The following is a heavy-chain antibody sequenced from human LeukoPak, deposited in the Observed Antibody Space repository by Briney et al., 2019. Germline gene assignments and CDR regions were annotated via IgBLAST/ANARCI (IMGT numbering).Heavy chain of an antibody. Sequence: PGGSLTLSCAASGFTFSSYGMHWVRQAPGKGLEWVAVIWYDGTNKYYADSVKGRFTISRDNSKNTLYLQMNSLRAEDTAVYYCARDRTYCTNGVCYFRAFDIWGQGTMVTVSS. J-gene: IGHJ3*02. V-gene: IGHV3-33*01. D-gene: IGHD2-8*01. CDR3: ARDRTYCTNGVCYFRAFDI. CDR1: GFTFSSYG. CDR2: IWYDGTNK.